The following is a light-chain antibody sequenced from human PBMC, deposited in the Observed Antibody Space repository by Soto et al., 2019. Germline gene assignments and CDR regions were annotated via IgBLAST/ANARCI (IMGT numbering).Light chain of an antibody. Sequence: QSALTQPASVSGSPGQSISIPCTGTSSDIGAFNFVSWYQQHPGKAPKVLIYGFTNRPSGVDYRFSGSKSGNTASLIISGLRPEDEAYYYCSSFTSASTRIFGTATKLTVL. CDR3: SSFTSASTRI. CDR1: SSDIGAFNF. J-gene: IGLJ1*01. CDR2: GFT. V-gene: IGLV2-14*03.